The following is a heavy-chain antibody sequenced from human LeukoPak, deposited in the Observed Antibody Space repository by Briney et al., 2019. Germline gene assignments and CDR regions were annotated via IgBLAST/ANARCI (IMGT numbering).Heavy chain of an antibody. D-gene: IGHD4-17*01. CDR3: ARDLSYGDSGFDY. CDR2: ISYDGSNK. CDR1: GFTFSSYA. Sequence: PGGSLRLSCAASGFTFSSYAMHWVRQAPGKGLEWVAVISYDGSNKYYADSVKGRFTISRDNSKNTLYLQMNSLRAEDTAVYSCARDLSYGDSGFDYWGQGTLVTVSS. J-gene: IGHJ4*02. V-gene: IGHV3-30-3*01.